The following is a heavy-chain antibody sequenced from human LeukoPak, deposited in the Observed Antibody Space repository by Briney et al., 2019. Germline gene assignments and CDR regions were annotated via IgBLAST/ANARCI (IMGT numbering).Heavy chain of an antibody. Sequence: GGSLRLSCAASGFTFSSYEMNWVRQAPGKGLEWVSYISSSGSTIYYADSVKGRFTISRDNAKNSLYLQMNSLRAEGTAVYYCARDTGYGDSGDRYYGMDFWGQGTTVTVSS. CDR3: ARDTGYGDSGDRYYGMDF. CDR2: ISSSGSTI. V-gene: IGHV3-48*03. J-gene: IGHJ6*02. CDR1: GFTFSSYE. D-gene: IGHD4-17*01.